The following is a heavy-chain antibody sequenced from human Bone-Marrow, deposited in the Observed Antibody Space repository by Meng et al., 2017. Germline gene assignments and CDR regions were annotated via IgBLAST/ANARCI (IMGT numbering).Heavy chain of an antibody. V-gene: IGHV4-38-2*02. CDR1: GYSISSGYY. CDR3: ARDLFRGSAAGTSWYAFDI. D-gene: IGHD6-13*01. Sequence: GSLRLSCTVSGYSISSGYYWAWIRQPPGKGLEWIASIYHSGSTYYNPSLKSRVTMSVDTSKNQFSLKLSSVTAADTAVYYCARDLFRGSAAGTSWYAFDIWGQGTMVTVSS. CDR2: IYHSGST. J-gene: IGHJ3*02.